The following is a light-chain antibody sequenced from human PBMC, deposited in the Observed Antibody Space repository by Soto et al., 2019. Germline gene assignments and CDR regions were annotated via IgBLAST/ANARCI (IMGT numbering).Light chain of an antibody. CDR3: AAWDDRLYV. V-gene: IGLV1-44*01. J-gene: IGLJ1*01. CDR2: SNT. Sequence: QSALTQPPSASGASGQTVTISCSGSSSNIGSHTVNWYQHLPGTAPKLLIYSNTQRPLGVPVRFSGSKSGTSASLAISGLQSEDEAEYYCAAWDDRLYVFGTGTKVTVL. CDR1: SSNIGSHT.